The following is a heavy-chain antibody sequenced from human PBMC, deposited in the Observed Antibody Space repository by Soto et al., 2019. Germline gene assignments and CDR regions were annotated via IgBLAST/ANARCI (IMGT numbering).Heavy chain of an antibody. V-gene: IGHV1-69*13. J-gene: IGHJ5*02. CDR2: IIPIFGTA. D-gene: IGHD2-15*01. Sequence: GSSVKVSCKASGGTFSSYAISWVRQAPGQGLEWMGGIIPIFGTANYAQKFQGRVTITADESTSTAYMELSSLRSEDTALYYCARGPVSGGSRWFDPWGQGTLVTVSS. CDR1: GGTFSSYA. CDR3: ARGPVSGGSRWFDP.